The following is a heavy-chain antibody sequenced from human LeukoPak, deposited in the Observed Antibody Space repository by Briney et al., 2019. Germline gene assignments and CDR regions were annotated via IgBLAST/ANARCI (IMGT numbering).Heavy chain of an antibody. CDR3: ARRRDGYQFFDD. V-gene: IGHV4-39*01. Sequence: TPSETLSLTCTVSGDSISSSSYYWGWIRQPPGKGLEWIGSIYYSGSTYYNPSLKSRVTISVDTSKNQFSLKLSSVTAADTAVYYCARRRDGYQFFDDWGQGTLVTVSS. CDR2: IYYSGST. J-gene: IGHJ4*02. CDR1: GDSISSSSYY. D-gene: IGHD5-24*01.